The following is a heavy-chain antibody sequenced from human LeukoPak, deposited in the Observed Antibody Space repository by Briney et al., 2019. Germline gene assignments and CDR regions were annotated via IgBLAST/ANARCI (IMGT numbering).Heavy chain of an antibody. CDR2: ISGSGGST. V-gene: IGHV3-23*01. CDR3: AKDRAQQLVPNWFDP. J-gene: IGHJ5*02. CDR1: GFTFSSYA. D-gene: IGHD6-13*01. Sequence: GGSLRLSCAASGFTFSSYAMSWVRQAPGKGLEWVSAISGSGGSTYYADSVKGRFTMSRDNSKNTLYLQMNSLRADDTAVYYCAKDRAQQLVPNWFDPWGQGTLVTVSS.